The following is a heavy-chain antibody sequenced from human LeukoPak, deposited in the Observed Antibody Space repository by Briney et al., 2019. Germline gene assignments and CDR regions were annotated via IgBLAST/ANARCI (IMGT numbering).Heavy chain of an antibody. J-gene: IGHJ4*02. CDR3: ARHLTYDFLAAYDN. Sequence: SETLSLTCTVSGASISSNNYYWGWVRQPPGKGLEWIGNIYSSGNTYYNPSLKSRVTIFVDTSKNQFSLKLNSVTAADTAVYYCARHLTYDFLAAYDNWGQGTLVTVSS. D-gene: IGHD3-9*01. CDR1: GASISSNNYY. CDR2: IYSSGNT. V-gene: IGHV4-39*01.